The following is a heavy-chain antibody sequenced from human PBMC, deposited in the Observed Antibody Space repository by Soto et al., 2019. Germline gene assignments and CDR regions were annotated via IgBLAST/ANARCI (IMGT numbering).Heavy chain of an antibody. J-gene: IGHJ6*02. D-gene: IGHD1-26*01. CDR1: GFTFSSYS. Sequence: GGSLRLSCSASGFTFSSYSMNGVRQAPGKGLEWVSSISSSSSYIYYADSVKGRFTISRDNAKNSLYLQMNSLRAEDTAVYYCARDASSGGSYYLYYYYGMDVWGQGTTVTVSS. CDR3: ARDASSGGSYYLYYYYGMDV. CDR2: ISSSSSYI. V-gene: IGHV3-21*01.